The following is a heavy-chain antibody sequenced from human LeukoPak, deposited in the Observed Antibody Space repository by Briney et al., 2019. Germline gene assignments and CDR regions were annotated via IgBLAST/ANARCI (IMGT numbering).Heavy chain of an antibody. Sequence: SETLSLTCTVSGDSVSNGNYYWSWLRQPPGRALEWIGYIYYTGKTYYNPSLKSRVTISVDTSKNQFSLKLSSVTAADTAVYYCARGIGYSNYYNWGQGTLVTVSS. D-gene: IGHD4-11*01. J-gene: IGHJ4*02. CDR3: ARGIGYSNYYN. V-gene: IGHV4-61*01. CDR2: IYYTGKT. CDR1: GDSVSNGNYY.